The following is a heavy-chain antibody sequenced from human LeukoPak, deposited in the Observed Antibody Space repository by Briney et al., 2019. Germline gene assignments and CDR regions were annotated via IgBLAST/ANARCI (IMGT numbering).Heavy chain of an antibody. CDR2: IYYSGST. Sequence: SETLSLTCTVSGGSISSYYWSWIRQPPGKGLEWIGYIYYSGSTNYNPSLKSRVTISVDTSKNQFSLKLSSVTAPDTAVYYCARDREAGYSGGWDIWRQGTMVTVCS. CDR3: ARDREAGYSGGWDI. D-gene: IGHD6-19*01. CDR1: GGSISSYY. V-gene: IGHV4-59*01. J-gene: IGHJ3*02.